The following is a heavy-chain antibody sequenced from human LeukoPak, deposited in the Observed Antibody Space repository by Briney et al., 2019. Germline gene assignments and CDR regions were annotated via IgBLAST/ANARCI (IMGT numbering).Heavy chain of an antibody. CDR3: ARGGALTYNRRFDP. V-gene: IGHV4-34*01. CDR2: IYHSGST. CDR1: GGSFSGYY. D-gene: IGHD1-14*01. Sequence: SETLSLTCAVYGGSFSGYYWSWIRQPPGKGLEWIGYIYHSGSTYYNPSLKSRVTISVDRSKNQFSLKLSSVTAADTAVYYCARGGALTYNRRFDPWGQGTLVTVSS. J-gene: IGHJ5*02.